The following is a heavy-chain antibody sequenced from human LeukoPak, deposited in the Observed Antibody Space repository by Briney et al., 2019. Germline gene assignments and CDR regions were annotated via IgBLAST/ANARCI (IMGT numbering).Heavy chain of an antibody. D-gene: IGHD1-26*01. J-gene: IGHJ3*02. CDR2: IYHSGST. CDR3: ASHSGSYSRGASAFDI. Sequence: PSETLSLTCTVSGYSISSGYYWGWIRQPPGKGLEWIGSIYHSGSTYYNPSLKSRVTISVDTSKNQFSLKLSSVTAADTAVYYCASHSGSYSRGASAFDIWGQGTMVTVSS. V-gene: IGHV4-38-2*02. CDR1: GYSISSGYY.